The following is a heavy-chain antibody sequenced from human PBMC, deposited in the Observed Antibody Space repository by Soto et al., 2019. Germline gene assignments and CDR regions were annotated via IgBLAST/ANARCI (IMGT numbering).Heavy chain of an antibody. V-gene: IGHV3-7*05. CDR2: IKEDGSEK. D-gene: IGHD3-22*01. Sequence: EVQLVESGGGLVQPGGSLRLSCAASGFTFSGYWMNWVRQAAGKGLEWVANIKEDGSEKYYVDSVKGRHTISRDNVKNSLYLQMNSLRAEDTAVYYCARVNYERSGSSWRHFDLWGRGTLVTVSS. CDR1: GFTFSGYW. CDR3: ARVNYERSGSSWRHFDL. J-gene: IGHJ2*01.